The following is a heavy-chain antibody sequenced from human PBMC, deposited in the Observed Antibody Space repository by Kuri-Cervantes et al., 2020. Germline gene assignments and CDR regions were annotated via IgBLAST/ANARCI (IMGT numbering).Heavy chain of an antibody. D-gene: IGHD5-12*01. CDR2: ISYDGSTK. V-gene: IGHV3-30*03. J-gene: IGHJ4*02. CDR1: GFTFSSFG. Sequence: GESLKISCAASGFTFSSFGMHWVRQAPGKGLEWVAVISYDGSTKYYADSVKGRFTISRDNAKNSLYLQMNSLRAEDTAVYYCARGYSGYDGGNYWGQGTLVTVSS. CDR3: ARGYSGYDGGNY.